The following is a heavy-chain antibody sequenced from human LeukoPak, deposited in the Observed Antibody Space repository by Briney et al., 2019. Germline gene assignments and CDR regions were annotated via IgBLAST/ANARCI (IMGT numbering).Heavy chain of an antibody. CDR3: ARDRAYGDYDGSTYYYYYYMDV. CDR1: GGSISSGSYY. V-gene: IGHV4-61*02. J-gene: IGHJ6*03. D-gene: IGHD4-17*01. CDR2: IYTSGST. Sequence: SQTLSLTCTVSGGSISSGSYYWSWIRQPAGKRLEWIGRIYTSGSTNYNPSLKSRVTISVDTSKNQFSLKLSSVTAADTAVYYCARDRAYGDYDGSTYYYYYYMDVWGKGTTVTVSS.